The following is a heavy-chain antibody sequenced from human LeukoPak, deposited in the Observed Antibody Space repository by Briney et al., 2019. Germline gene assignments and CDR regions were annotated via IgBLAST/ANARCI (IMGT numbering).Heavy chain of an antibody. Sequence: ASVKVSCKASGYTLTDYYMHWVRQAPGQGLEWMGRINPNSGGTNYAQKFQGRVTMTRDTSISTAYMELSRLRSDDTAVYYCARGDDFFMGVVIISDYWGQGTLVTVSS. J-gene: IGHJ4*02. D-gene: IGHD3-3*01. V-gene: IGHV1-2*06. CDR3: ARGDDFFMGVVIISDY. CDR1: GYTLTDYY. CDR2: INPNSGGT.